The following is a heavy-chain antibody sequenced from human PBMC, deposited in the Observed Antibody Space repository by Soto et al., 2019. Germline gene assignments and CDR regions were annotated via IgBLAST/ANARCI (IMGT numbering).Heavy chain of an antibody. CDR2: IMPVFRTP. CDR3: ARYNDRPQLGGNYYYILDV. D-gene: IGHD1-20*01. Sequence: QVHLEQSGAEVKKPGSSVKVSCKASGGTFRTAAISWVRQAPGQGLEWLGGIMPVFRTPDYAQKFQGRVTITADESTSTAYMELSGLRSDDTAVYYCARYNDRPQLGGNYYYILDVWGQGTTITVSS. V-gene: IGHV1-69*12. CDR1: GGTFRTAA. J-gene: IGHJ6*02.